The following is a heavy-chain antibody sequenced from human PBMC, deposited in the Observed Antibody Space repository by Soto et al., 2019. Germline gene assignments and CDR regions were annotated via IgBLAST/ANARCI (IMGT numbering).Heavy chain of an antibody. CDR3: ARSIDSSSVFYYYYGMDV. J-gene: IGHJ6*02. CDR2: ISAYNGNT. CDR1: GYTFTSYG. Sequence: AASVKVSCKASGYTFTSYGISWVRQAPGQGLEWMGWISAYNGNTNYAQKLQGRVTMTTDTSTSTAYMELRSLRSDDTAVYYCARSIDSSSVFYYYYGMDVWGQGTTVTVSS. V-gene: IGHV1-18*04. D-gene: IGHD6-6*01.